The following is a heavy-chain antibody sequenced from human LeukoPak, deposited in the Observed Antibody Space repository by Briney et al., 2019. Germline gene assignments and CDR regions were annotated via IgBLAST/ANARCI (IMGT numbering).Heavy chain of an antibody. CDR2: IYTSGST. V-gene: IGHV4-61*02. J-gene: IGHJ3*02. D-gene: IGHD3-16*01. CDR3: ARFERGRDAFDI. Sequence: PSETLSLTCTVSGGSISSGSYYWSWIRQPAGKGLEWIGRIYTSGSTNYNPSLKSRVTISVDTSKNQFSLKLSSVTAADTAVYYCARFERGRDAFDIWGQGTMVTVSS. CDR1: GGSISSGSYY.